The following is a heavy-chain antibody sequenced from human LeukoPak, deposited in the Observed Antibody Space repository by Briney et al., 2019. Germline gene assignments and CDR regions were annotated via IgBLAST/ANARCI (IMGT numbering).Heavy chain of an antibody. V-gene: IGHV4-59*01. CDR3: ARDQSVRGADYGMDV. D-gene: IGHD3-10*01. Sequence: SETLSLTCTVSGGSISSYYWSWIRQPPGKGLEWIGYIYYSGSTNYNPSLKSRVTISVDTSKNQFSLKLSSVTAADTAVCYCARDQSVRGADYGMDVWGKGTTVTVSS. CDR1: GGSISSYY. CDR2: IYYSGST. J-gene: IGHJ6*04.